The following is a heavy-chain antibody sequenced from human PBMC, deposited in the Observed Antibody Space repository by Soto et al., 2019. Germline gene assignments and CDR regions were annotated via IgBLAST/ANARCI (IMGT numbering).Heavy chain of an antibody. CDR3: ARDTYSGYDFGL. V-gene: IGHV4-30-4*01. J-gene: IGHJ5*02. Sequence: SETLSLTCSVSGASVAGGSYYWSWVRQPPGKGPEWIGYIPSRGRPFYNPSLTSRGTISADTSKNQLSLQLTSVTAADTAVYYCARDTYSGYDFGLWGQGTLVTVSS. CDR2: IPSRGRP. CDR1: GASVAGGSYY. D-gene: IGHD5-12*01.